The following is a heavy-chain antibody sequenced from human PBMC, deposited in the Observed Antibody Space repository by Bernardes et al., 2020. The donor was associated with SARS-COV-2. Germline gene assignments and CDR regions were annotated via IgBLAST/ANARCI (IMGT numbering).Heavy chain of an antibody. CDR3: ARHRYYDNSGYYFDY. CDR1: GVSIRSVGYY. D-gene: IGHD3-22*01. Sequence: SESLSLTCSVSGVSIRSVGYYWSWIRQHPGKGLEWIGYIYYSGSSYYNPSLKSRVSISVDTSKHQFSLKLRSVTAADTAVYYCARHRYYDNSGYYFDYWGQGALVSVSS. V-gene: IGHV4-31*03. J-gene: IGHJ4*02. CDR2: IYYSGSS.